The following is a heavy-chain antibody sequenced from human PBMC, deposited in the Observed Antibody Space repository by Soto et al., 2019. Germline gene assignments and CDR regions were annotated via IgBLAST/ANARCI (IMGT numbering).Heavy chain of an antibody. CDR3: ARGVDISGRGGGLSWYDP. J-gene: IGHJ5*02. Sequence: QVQLQESGPGLVKPSETLSLTCAVSGGSVTSGLWWTWVRQSPGKGLEWVAAICDNGNAVASRYNPSLEGRVTISFDIPNNHASLKMMSVTASDTAMYYCARGVDISGRGGGLSWYDPWGQGILVTVSS. V-gene: IGHV4-4*02. CDR1: GGSVTSGLW. D-gene: IGHD2-15*01. CDR2: ICDNGNAVAS.